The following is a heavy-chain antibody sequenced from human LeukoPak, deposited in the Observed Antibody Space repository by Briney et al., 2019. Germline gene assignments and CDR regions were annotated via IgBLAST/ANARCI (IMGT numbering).Heavy chain of an antibody. J-gene: IGHJ4*02. CDR2: IYPGDSDT. CDR3: ARLQGATTSFDY. V-gene: IGHV5-51*01. D-gene: IGHD5-24*01. CDR1: GYQFSNYW. Sequence: GESLKISCKGSGYQFSNYWIAWVRQMPGKGLEWMGIIYPGDSDTRYSPSFQGQVTISADKSVSTASLQWSSLKASDTGFYYCARLQGATTSFDYGGQGTLVTVSS.